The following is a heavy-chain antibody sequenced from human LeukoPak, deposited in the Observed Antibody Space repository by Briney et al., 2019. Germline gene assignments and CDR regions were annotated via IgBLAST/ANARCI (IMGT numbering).Heavy chain of an antibody. Sequence: GGSLRLSCAASGFTFSSYAMSWVRQAPGKGLEWVSAISGSDGSTYYADSVKGRFTISRDISKSMLYLQMNSLRAEDTAVYYCAKSSGYYFHYWGQGTLVTVSS. CDR3: AKSSGYYFHY. CDR1: GFTFSSYA. V-gene: IGHV3-23*01. J-gene: IGHJ4*02. CDR2: ISGSDGST. D-gene: IGHD3-22*01.